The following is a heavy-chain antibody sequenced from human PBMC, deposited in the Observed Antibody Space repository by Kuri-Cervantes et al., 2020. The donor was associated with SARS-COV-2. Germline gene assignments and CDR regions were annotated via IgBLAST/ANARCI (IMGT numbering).Heavy chain of an antibody. D-gene: IGHD6-19*01. CDR1: GFTFDDYA. J-gene: IGHJ5*02. CDR3: TRPNSFPSIAVAGWNWFDP. Sequence: GGSLRLSCAASGFTFDDYAMHWVRQAPGKGLEWVSGISWNSGSIGYADSVKGRFNISRDNAKNSLYLQMNSLKAEDTAVYYCTRPNSFPSIAVAGWNWFDPWGQGTLVTVSS. V-gene: IGHV3-9*01. CDR2: ISWNSGSI.